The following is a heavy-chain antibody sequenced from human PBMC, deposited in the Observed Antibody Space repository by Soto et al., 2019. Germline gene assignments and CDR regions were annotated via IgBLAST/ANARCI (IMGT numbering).Heavy chain of an antibody. CDR3: TTDPEYYDFWSGYYGADYYYGMDV. D-gene: IGHD3-3*01. CDR2: IKSKTDGGTT. Sequence: GGSLRLSCAASGFTFSNAWMSWVRQAPGKGLEWVGRIKSKTDGGTTDYAAPVKGRFTISRDDSKNTLYLQMNSLKTEDTAVYYCTTDPEYYDFWSGYYGADYYYGMDVWGQGTTVTV. CDR1: GFTFSNAW. V-gene: IGHV3-15*01. J-gene: IGHJ6*02.